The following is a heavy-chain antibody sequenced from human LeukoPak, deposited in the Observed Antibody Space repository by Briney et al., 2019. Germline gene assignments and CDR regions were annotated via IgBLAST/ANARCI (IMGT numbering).Heavy chain of an antibody. D-gene: IGHD3-16*01. V-gene: IGHV3-66*03. CDR2: IYSDNT. CDR1: GFTVSSNS. Sequence: GGSLRLSCTVSGFTVSSNSMSWVRQAPGKGLEWVSFIYSDNTHYSDSVKGRFIISRDNSKNTVYLQMNSLRPEDTAIYYCAREGRFIHLYFGYWGQGALVTVSS. J-gene: IGHJ4*02. CDR3: AREGRFIHLYFGY.